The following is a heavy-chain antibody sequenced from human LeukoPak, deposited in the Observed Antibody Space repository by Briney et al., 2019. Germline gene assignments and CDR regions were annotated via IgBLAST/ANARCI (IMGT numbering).Heavy chain of an antibody. CDR3: AKDRYAASSSCGDY. CDR2: ISWNSGSI. V-gene: IGHV3-9*01. CDR1: GFTFDDYA. D-gene: IGHD6-13*01. J-gene: IGHJ4*02. Sequence: QPGRSLRLSCAASGFTFDDYAMHWVRQAPGKGLEWVSGISWNSGSIGYADSVKGRFTISRDNAKNSLYLQMNSLRAEDTALYYCAKDRYAASSSCGDYWGQGTLVTVSS.